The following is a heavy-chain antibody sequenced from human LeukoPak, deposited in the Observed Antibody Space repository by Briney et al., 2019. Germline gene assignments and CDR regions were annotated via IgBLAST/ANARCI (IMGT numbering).Heavy chain of an antibody. V-gene: IGHV3-21*01. Sequence: GGSLRLSCAASGFTFSSYSMNWVRQAPGKGLEWVSSISSSSSYIYYADSVKGRFTISRDNAKNSLYLQMNSLRAEDTAVYYCARDRSRNGFWGPDYWGQGTLVTVSS. CDR3: ARDRSRNGFWGPDY. CDR1: GFTFSSYS. J-gene: IGHJ4*02. D-gene: IGHD1-14*01. CDR2: ISSSSSYI.